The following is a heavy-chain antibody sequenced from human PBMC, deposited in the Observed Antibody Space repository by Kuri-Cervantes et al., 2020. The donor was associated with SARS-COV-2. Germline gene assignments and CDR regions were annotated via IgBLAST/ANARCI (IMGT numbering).Heavy chain of an antibody. CDR3: ARDYGDYWMGFDY. CDR2: IYYSRST. D-gene: IGHD4-17*01. Sequence: GSLRLSCTVSGGSISSSSYYWGWIRQPPGKGLEWIGSIYYSRSTYYNPSLKSRVTISVDTSKNQFSLKLSSVTAADTAVYYCARDYGDYWMGFDYWGQGNLV. CDR1: GGSISSSSYY. J-gene: IGHJ4*02. V-gene: IGHV4-39*02.